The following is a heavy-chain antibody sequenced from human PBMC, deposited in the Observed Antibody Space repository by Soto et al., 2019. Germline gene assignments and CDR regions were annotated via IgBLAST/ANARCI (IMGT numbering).Heavy chain of an antibody. V-gene: IGHV3-48*03. CDR2: ISTSGSTI. Sequence: EVQLVESGGGLVQPGGSLRLSCAASGFSFNTYEMNWVRQAPGKGLEWVSYISTSGSTIYHADSVKGRFTISRDNGKNSLYLQMNSLRAEDTAVYYCAYGGSCDYWGQGTQVTVSS. J-gene: IGHJ4*02. CDR3: AYGGSCDY. CDR1: GFSFNTYE. D-gene: IGHD1-26*01.